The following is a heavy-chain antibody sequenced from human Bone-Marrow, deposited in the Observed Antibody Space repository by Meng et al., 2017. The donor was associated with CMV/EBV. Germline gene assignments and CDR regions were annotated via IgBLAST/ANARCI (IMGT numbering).Heavy chain of an antibody. J-gene: IGHJ6*02. CDR1: GFTFSSYS. V-gene: IGHV3-7*01. D-gene: IGHD5-12*01. CDR2: RKQDGSEK. CDR3: ARDRNWEATSWDYYYYYGMDV. Sequence: GEALKISCAASGFTFSSYSRNWVRQAPEKGLEWVANRKQDGSEKYYVDSVKGRFTISRDNDKNSLYLQMNSLRAEDTDMDYCARDRNWEATSWDYYYYYGMDVWGQGTTVTVSS.